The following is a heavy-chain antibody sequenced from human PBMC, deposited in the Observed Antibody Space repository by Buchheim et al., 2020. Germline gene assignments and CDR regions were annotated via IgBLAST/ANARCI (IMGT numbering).Heavy chain of an antibody. CDR3: ATGPYGSGTYPLES. Sequence: EVPLVESGGGLVKPGGSLRLSCVGSGFTFSDAWMRWVRQAPGKGLEWVGQIKSETDGGTTGFAAPVKGRFTISRDDLRNTVYLEMNSLKAEDTAVYYCATGPYGSGTYPLESWGQGTL. J-gene: IGHJ5*02. D-gene: IGHD3-10*01. CDR1: GFTFSDAW. CDR2: IKSETDGGTT. V-gene: IGHV3-15*01.